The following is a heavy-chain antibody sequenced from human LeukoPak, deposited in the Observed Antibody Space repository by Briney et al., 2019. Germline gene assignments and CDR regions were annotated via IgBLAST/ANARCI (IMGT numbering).Heavy chain of an antibody. CDR1: GFTFSSYW. CDR2: IKQDGSEK. D-gene: IGHD3-9*01. J-gene: IGHJ4*02. V-gene: IGHV3-7*01. CDR3: ARPDILTGYYTLFDY. Sequence: GGSLRLSCAASGFTFSSYWMSWVRQAPGKGLEWVANIKQDGSEKYYVDSVKGRFTISRDNAKNSLYLQMNSLRAKDTAVYYCARPDILTGYYTLFDYWGQGTLVTVSS.